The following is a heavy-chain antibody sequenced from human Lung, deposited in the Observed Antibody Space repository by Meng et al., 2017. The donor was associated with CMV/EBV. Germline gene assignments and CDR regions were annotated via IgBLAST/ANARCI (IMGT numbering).Heavy chain of an antibody. CDR1: MTFRWYI. V-gene: IGHV3-21*01. J-gene: IGHJ4*02. Sequence: MTFRWYIMNEIRQARGKERARDASISSSRNYIDYTDSEKSGFSISRDNDKKTQYLQMNRLGDEETAVYYCARELRGSSGYYPRFDYWGQGTLVTVSS. CDR3: ARELRGSSGYYPRFDY. CDR2: ISSSRNYI. D-gene: IGHD3-22*01.